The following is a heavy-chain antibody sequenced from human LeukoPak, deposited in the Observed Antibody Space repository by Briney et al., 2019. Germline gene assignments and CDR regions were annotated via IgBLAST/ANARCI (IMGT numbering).Heavy chain of an antibody. CDR3: AKGSAGLSGWPVYYAFDM. V-gene: IGHV3-21*04. D-gene: IGHD6-19*01. CDR2: ISSSSSYI. J-gene: IGHJ3*02. CDR1: GFTFSSYS. Sequence: GGSLRLSCAASGFTFSSYSMNWVRQAPGKGLEWVSSISSSSSYIYYADSVKGRFTISRDNSKNTLYLQMSSLRAEDTAIYFCAKGSAGLSGWPVYYAFDMWGQGTRVTVSS.